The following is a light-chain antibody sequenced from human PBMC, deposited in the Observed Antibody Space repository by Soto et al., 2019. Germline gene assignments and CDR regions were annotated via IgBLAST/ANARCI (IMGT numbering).Light chain of an antibody. Sequence: DIQLTQAPSFLSASVGDRVTITCRASQDINTYLAWYHQKPGKAPKLLIFAASTLQNGVPSRFSGSGSGTEFTVTITSLQPEDFATYYCQQRKSYPITFGQGKRLEIK. V-gene: IGKV1-9*01. CDR1: QDINTY. J-gene: IGKJ5*01. CDR2: AAS. CDR3: QQRKSYPIT.